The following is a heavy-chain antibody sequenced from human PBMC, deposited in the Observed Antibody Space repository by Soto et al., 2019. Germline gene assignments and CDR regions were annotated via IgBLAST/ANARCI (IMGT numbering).Heavy chain of an antibody. V-gene: IGHV4-59*01. CDR2: IYYSGST. Sequence: SETLSLTCTVSGGSISSYYWSWIRQPPGKGLEWIGYIYYSGSTNYNPSLKSRVTISVDTSKNQFSLKLSSVTAADTAVYYCARVYGDYGCFDYWGQGTLVTVSS. CDR1: GGSISSYY. CDR3: ARVYGDYGCFDY. J-gene: IGHJ4*02. D-gene: IGHD4-17*01.